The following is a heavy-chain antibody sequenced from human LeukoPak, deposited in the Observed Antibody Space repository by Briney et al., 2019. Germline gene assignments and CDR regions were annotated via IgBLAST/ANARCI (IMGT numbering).Heavy chain of an antibody. CDR1: GFTFSSYS. J-gene: IGHJ4*02. D-gene: IGHD4-17*01. CDR2: ISSGSSTI. V-gene: IGHV3-48*04. Sequence: GGSLRLSCAASGFTFSSYSMNWVRQAPGKGLEWVSYISSGSSTIYYADSVKGRFTISRDNAKNSLYLQMNSLRAEDTAVCYCARDYGDYAPDYWGQGTLVTVSS. CDR3: ARDYGDYAPDY.